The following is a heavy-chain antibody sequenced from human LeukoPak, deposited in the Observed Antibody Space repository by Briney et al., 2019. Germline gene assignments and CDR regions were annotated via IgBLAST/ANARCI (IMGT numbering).Heavy chain of an antibody. CDR1: GGSISSYY. CDR2: IYYSGST. V-gene: IGHV4-59*01. CDR3: ARANSGYDLYRW. D-gene: IGHD5-12*01. J-gene: IGHJ4*02. Sequence: SETLSLTCTVSGGSISSYYWSWIRQPPGKGLEWIGYIYYSGSTNYNPSLKSRVTISVDTSKNQFSLKLSSVTAADTAVYYCARANSGYDLYRWWGQGTLVTVSS.